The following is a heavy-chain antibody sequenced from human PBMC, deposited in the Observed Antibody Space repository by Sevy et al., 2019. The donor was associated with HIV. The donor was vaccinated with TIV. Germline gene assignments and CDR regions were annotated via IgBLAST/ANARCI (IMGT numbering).Heavy chain of an antibody. J-gene: IGHJ6*02. V-gene: IGHV3-23*01. CDR3: AKDGIAAARDYYRMDV. D-gene: IGHD6-13*01. Sequence: GGSLRLSCAASGFTFISYAMSWVRQAPGKGLEWVSAISGSGGSTYYADSVKGRFTISRDNSKNTLYLQMNSLRAEDTAVYYCAKDGIAAARDYYRMDVWGQGTTVTVSS. CDR2: ISGSGGST. CDR1: GFTFISYA.